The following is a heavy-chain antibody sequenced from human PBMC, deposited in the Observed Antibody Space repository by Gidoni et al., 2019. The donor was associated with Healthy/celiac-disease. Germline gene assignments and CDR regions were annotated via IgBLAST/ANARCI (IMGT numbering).Heavy chain of an antibody. CDR2: IWYDGSNK. CDR1: GFTFSSYG. Sequence: QVQLVESGGGVVQPGRSLRLSCAAAGFTFSSYGMHWVRQAPGKGLEWVAVIWYDGSNKDYADSVKGRFTISRDNSKNTLYLQMNSLRAEDTAVYYCARVYSGSLGLDYWGQGTLVTVSS. CDR3: ARVYSGSLGLDY. D-gene: IGHD1-26*01. J-gene: IGHJ4*02. V-gene: IGHV3-33*01.